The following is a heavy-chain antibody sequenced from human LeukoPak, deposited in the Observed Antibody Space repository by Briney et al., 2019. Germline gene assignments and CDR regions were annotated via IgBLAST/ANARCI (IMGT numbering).Heavy chain of an antibody. J-gene: IGHJ4*02. D-gene: IGHD2-2*02. Sequence: GESLKISCAASGFTFRSYGMHWVRQAPGKGLEWVAFIRYDGSNKYYADSVKGRFTISRDNSKNTLYLQMNSLRAEDTAVCYCAKDRVVPAAIPDYWGQGTLVTVSS. V-gene: IGHV3-30*02. CDR2: IRYDGSNK. CDR1: GFTFRSYG. CDR3: AKDRVVPAAIPDY.